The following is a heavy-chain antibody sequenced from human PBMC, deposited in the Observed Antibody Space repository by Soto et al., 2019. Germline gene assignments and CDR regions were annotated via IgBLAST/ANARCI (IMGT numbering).Heavy chain of an antibody. CDR2: IYYSGST. D-gene: IGHD3-16*01. V-gene: IGHV4-59*01. J-gene: IGHJ5*02. CDR3: ARALFGGGNWFDP. Sequence: SETLSLTCTVSGGSISSYYWSWIRQPPGKGLEWIGYIYYSGSTNYNPSLKSRVTISVDTSKNQFSLKLSSVTAADTAVYYCARALFGGGNWFDPWGQGTLVTV. CDR1: GGSISSYY.